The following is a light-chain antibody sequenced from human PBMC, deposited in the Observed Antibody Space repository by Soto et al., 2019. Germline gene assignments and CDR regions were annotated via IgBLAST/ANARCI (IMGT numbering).Light chain of an antibody. CDR2: KAS. CDR1: QSIRNW. V-gene: IGKV1-5*03. CDR3: QLYNSYSQAT. J-gene: IGKJ1*01. Sequence: DIQMTQSPSTLSASVGDRVTITCRASQSIRNWLAWYQQRPGKAPNLLIYKASSLESGVPSRFSGSGSGTEFTLTISSLQPDDFATYYCQLYNSYSQATF.